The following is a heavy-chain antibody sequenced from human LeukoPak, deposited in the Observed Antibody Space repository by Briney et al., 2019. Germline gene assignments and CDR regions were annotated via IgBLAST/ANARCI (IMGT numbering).Heavy chain of an antibody. CDR1: GGSISSYY. D-gene: IGHD4-17*01. CDR2: INYSGST. Sequence: PSETLSLTCTVSGGSISSYYWSWIRQPPGKGLEWIGYINYSGSTNYNPSLKSRVTMSVDTSKNQFSLKLSSVTAADTAMYYCAREGRRDYVYFDHWGQGARVTVSS. J-gene: IGHJ4*02. V-gene: IGHV4-59*01. CDR3: AREGRRDYVYFDH.